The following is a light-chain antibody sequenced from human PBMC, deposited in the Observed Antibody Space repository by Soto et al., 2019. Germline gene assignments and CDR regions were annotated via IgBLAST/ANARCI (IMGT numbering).Light chain of an antibody. CDR1: QSVSSSY. Sequence: EIGLTQSPGTLSFSPGERATLSCRASQSVSSSYLAWYQQKPGQAPRLLIYGASSRATGIPDRFSGSGSGTDFALTISRLEPEDFAVYYCQQFNNWPWTFGQGTKVDI. J-gene: IGKJ1*01. V-gene: IGKV3-20*01. CDR2: GAS. CDR3: QQFNNWPWT.